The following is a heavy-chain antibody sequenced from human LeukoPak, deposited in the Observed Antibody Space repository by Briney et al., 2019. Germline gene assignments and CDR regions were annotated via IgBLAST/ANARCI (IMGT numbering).Heavy chain of an antibody. CDR3: AKDYYPHLTIPNRFAGEY. V-gene: IGHV3-33*03. D-gene: IGHD3-22*01. J-gene: IGHJ4*02. CDR2: IWSDGR. Sequence: GRSLRLSCTASGFTFSNYGIHWVRRAPGKGLEWVAVIWSDGRSADSVKGRFTISIDNSKNTVHLQMTGLRVEDTAVYYCAKDYYPHLTIPNRFAGEYWGQGTLVTVSS. CDR1: GFTFSNYG.